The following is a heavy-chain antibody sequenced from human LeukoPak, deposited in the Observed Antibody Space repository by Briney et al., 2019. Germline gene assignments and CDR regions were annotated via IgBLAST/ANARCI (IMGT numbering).Heavy chain of an antibody. J-gene: IGHJ4*02. V-gene: IGHV3-9*01. CDR3: AKDSHWILFDD. Sequence: PGRSLRLSCAASGFTFDDYAMHWVRHAPGKGLEWVSGISWNSGSIGYADSVKGRFTISRDNAKNTLYLQMNSLRDEDTAVYYCAKDSHWILFDDWGQGTLVTVSS. CDR1: GFTFDDYA. CDR2: ISWNSGSI. D-gene: IGHD2-2*03.